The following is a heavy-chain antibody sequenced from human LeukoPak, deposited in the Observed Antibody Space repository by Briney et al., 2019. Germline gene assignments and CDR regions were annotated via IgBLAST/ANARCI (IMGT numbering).Heavy chain of an antibody. Sequence: SETLSLTCTVSGGSISSYYWSWIRQPPGKGLEWIGYIYYSGNTNYNPSLKSRVTISVDTSKNQFSLKLSSVTAADTAVYYCARGFPQGIDYWGQGTLVTVSS. J-gene: IGHJ4*02. CDR3: ARGFPQGIDY. CDR2: IYYSGNT. CDR1: GGSISSYY. V-gene: IGHV4-59*01.